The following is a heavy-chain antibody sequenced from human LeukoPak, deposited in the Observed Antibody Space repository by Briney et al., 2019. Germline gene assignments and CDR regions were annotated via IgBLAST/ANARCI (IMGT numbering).Heavy chain of an antibody. CDR2: ISHSGST. D-gene: IGHD2-8*01. V-gene: IGHV4-38-2*02. Sequence: SETLSLTCTVSGYSISSGYYWGWIRQPPGKGLEWIASISHSGSTYYNPCLKSRVTISVDMSKNQFSLQLSSVTAADTAVYYCGRGERGVDYWGQGTLVTVSS. CDR3: GRGERGVDY. J-gene: IGHJ4*02. CDR1: GYSISSGYY.